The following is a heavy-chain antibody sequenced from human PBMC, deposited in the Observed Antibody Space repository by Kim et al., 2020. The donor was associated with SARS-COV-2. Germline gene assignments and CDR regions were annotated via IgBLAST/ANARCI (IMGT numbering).Heavy chain of an antibody. D-gene: IGHD3-3*01. CDR1: GFSFRSYV. CDR3: ARGSKHFGGVISYPGY. J-gene: IGHJ4*01. CDR2: ISGSGAAT. Sequence: GGSLRLSCAVSGFSFRSYVMNWVRQAPGRGLEWVSYISGSGAATYYAGSVRGRFTISRDNAKNSLHLQMNSLTADDTAVYYCARGSKHFGGVISYPGYWG. V-gene: IGHV3-48*04.